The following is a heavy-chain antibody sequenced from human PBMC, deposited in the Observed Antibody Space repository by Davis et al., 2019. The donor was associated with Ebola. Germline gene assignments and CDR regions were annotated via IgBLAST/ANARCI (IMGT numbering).Heavy chain of an antibody. D-gene: IGHD7-27*01. Sequence: AASVKVSCKASGGTFTTYPLHWVRQAPGQGLEWMGITKPSGGDTWYAQIFQGRLSMTRDTSTSTVFMELSSLTSEDTAMYYCTREWGSGFDPWGQGTLVIVSS. V-gene: IGHV1-46*01. CDR3: TREWGSGFDP. CDR2: TKPSGGDT. CDR1: GGTFTTYP. J-gene: IGHJ5*02.